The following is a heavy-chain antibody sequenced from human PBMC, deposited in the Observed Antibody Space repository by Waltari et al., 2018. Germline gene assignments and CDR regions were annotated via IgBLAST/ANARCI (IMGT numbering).Heavy chain of an antibody. V-gene: IGHV3-7*01. CDR2: IKQDGSEK. CDR1: GFTFRSYW. CDR3: ARWMEQLASEFDY. Sequence: EVRLVESGGGLVEPGGSLRPSCSASGFTFRSYWTSWFRQAPGKGLEWVANIKQDGSEKYYVDSVKGRFTISRDNAKNSLYLQMNSLRAEDTAVYYCARWMEQLASEFDYWGQGTLVTVSS. J-gene: IGHJ4*02. D-gene: IGHD6-13*01.